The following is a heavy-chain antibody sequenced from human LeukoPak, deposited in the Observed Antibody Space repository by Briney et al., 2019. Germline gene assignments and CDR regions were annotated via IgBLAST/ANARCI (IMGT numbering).Heavy chain of an antibody. CDR3: ARSCLIVDIVATIRARLGGNGFDI. Sequence: SETLSLTCAVYGGSFSGYYWSWIGQPPGKGLDWIGEINHRGSTNDNPSLKSRVTISVDTSKDQFSLRLSSVTAADTAVYYCARSCLIVDIVATIRARLGGNGFDIWGQGTMVTVSS. D-gene: IGHD5-12*01. CDR2: INHRGST. V-gene: IGHV4-34*01. CDR1: GGSFSGYY. J-gene: IGHJ3*02.